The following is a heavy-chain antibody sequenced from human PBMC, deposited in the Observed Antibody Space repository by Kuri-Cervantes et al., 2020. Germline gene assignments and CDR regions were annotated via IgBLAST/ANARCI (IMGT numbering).Heavy chain of an antibody. Sequence: SCDVSGASITNNNWWSWVRQAPGKGLEWIGSIYYSGSTYYNPSLKSRVTISVDTSKNQFSLKLSSVTAADTAVYYCASFSLIVGASGSGYWFDPWGQGTLVTVSS. J-gene: IGHJ5*02. CDR2: IYYSGST. CDR1: GASITNNNW. V-gene: IGHV4-4*02. D-gene: IGHD1-26*01. CDR3: ASFSLIVGASGSGYWFDP.